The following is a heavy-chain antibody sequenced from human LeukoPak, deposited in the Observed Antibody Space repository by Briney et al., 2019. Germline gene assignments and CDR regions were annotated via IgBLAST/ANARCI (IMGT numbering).Heavy chain of an antibody. CDR3: ARVEQWLAYDAFDI. CDR1: GVIVSNSY. V-gene: IGHV3-53*01. CDR2: ISTDGSA. Sequence: PGGSLRLSCAASGVIVSNSYMTWVRQAPGKGLECVSVISTDGSAYYADSVKGRFTISRDNSKNTLVLQMNGLRPEDTAVYYCARVEQWLAYDAFDIWGQGTMVTVSS. J-gene: IGHJ3*02. D-gene: IGHD6-19*01.